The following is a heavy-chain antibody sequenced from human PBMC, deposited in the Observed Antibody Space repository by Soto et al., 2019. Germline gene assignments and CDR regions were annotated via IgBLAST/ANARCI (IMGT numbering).Heavy chain of an antibody. J-gene: IGHJ5*02. CDR1: GYTFTSYG. CDR2: ISAYNGNT. CDR3: ARSYDFWSGYYTLGWFDP. D-gene: IGHD3-3*01. V-gene: IGHV1-18*01. Sequence: QVQLVQSGAEVKKPGASVKVSCKASGYTFTSYGISWVRQAPGQGLEWMGWISAYNGNTNYAQKPQGRVTMTTDTSTSTADMELRSLRSDDTAVYYCARSYDFWSGYYTLGWFDPWGQGTLVTVSS.